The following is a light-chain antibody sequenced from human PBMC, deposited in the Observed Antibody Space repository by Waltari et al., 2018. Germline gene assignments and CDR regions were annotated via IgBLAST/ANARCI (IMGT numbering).Light chain of an antibody. CDR3: QQYNSFPYT. Sequence: DIQMTQSPSSLSASVGDRVTITCQASHDISNYLNWYQQKPGKAPKPLIYDASNLETGVPSRFSGSGSGTDFSFTISSLQPEDFATYYCQQYNSFPYTFGQGTKLEIQ. V-gene: IGKV1-33*01. J-gene: IGKJ2*01. CDR1: HDISNY. CDR2: DAS.